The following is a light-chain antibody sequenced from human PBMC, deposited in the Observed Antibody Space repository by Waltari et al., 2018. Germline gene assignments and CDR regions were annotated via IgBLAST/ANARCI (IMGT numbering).Light chain of an antibody. CDR1: QDIRND. V-gene: IGKV1-6*01. CDR3: LQDYSYPYT. CDR2: AAS. J-gene: IGKJ2*01. Sequence: AIQLTQSPSPLSPFVGDRVTITCRASQDIRNDLGWYQQKSGTAPKLLIYAASSLQSGAPSRFSGSGSGTDFTLTISGLQPEDFATFYCLQDYSYPYTFGQGTKLEIK.